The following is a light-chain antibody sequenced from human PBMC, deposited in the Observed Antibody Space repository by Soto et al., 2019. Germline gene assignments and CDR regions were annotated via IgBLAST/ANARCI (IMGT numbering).Light chain of an antibody. J-gene: IGLJ3*02. Sequence: QSVLTQPASVSGSPGQSITISCTGTSSDGGGYKFVSWYQQHPGTAPKPIIYEVSNRPSGVSHRFSGSKSGNTATLTISGLQAEDEADYYCSSYTTTSTLEVFGGGTKLTVL. V-gene: IGLV2-14*01. CDR2: EVS. CDR3: SSYTTTSTLEV. CDR1: SSDGGGYKF.